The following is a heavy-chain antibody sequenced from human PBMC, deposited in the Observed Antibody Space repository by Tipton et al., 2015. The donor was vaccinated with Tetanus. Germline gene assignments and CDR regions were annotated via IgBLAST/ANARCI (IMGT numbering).Heavy chain of an antibody. CDR2: INHSGSI. D-gene: IGHD1-20*01. CDR1: GGSFSDYY. J-gene: IGHJ3*02. CDR3: ARRRYTWNRGGFDM. V-gene: IGHV4-34*01. Sequence: GLVKPSETLSLTCEVSGGSFSDYYWSWIRQTPGKGLEWIGEINHSGSINYNPSLKSRVTIFVDPSKNQFSLRVDSVTAADTAVFYCARRRYTWNRGGFDMWGQGTMVTVSS.